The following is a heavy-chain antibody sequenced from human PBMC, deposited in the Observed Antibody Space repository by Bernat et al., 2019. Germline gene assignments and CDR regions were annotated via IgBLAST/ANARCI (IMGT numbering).Heavy chain of an antibody. CDR3: ASRIHQVPLDY. D-gene: IGHD2/OR15-2a*01. Sequence: QVQLKQWGAGLLKPSGTLSLTCAVYGESFSGFYWSWIRQPPGSGLEWIGEINHSGIANYNPSLKSRVTISVDTSKNQFSLKFSSVTAADAAVYYCASRIHQVPLDYWGQGTLVSVSS. CDR1: GESFSGFY. CDR2: INHSGIA. V-gene: IGHV4-34*01. J-gene: IGHJ4*02.